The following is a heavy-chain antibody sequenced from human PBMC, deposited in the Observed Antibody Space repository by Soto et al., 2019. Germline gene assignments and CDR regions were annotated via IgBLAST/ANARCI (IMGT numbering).Heavy chain of an antibody. CDR2: ISSSSSYI. V-gene: IGHV3-21*01. CDR3: ARNVLRFLEWSCTEGAGAFEI. D-gene: IGHD3-3*01. CDR1: GFTFSSYS. J-gene: IGHJ3*02. Sequence: EVQLVESGGGLVKPGGSLRLSCAASGFTFSSYSMNWVRQAPGKGLEWVSSISSSSSYIYYADSVKGRFTISRDNAKNSLYLQVNSPRAENKAVYYCARNVLRFLEWSCTEGAGAFEIWGQGTMVTVSS.